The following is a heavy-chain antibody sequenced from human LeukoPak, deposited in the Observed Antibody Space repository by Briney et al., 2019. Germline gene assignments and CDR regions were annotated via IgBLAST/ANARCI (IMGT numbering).Heavy chain of an antibody. CDR2: ISYDGSNE. J-gene: IGHJ4*02. V-gene: IGHV3-30*18. CDR1: GFTFSSYG. CDR3: AKDVDY. Sequence: GGSLRLSCAASGFTFSSYGMHWVRQAPGKGLEWVAVISYDGSNEYYADSVKGRFTISRDNSKNTLYLQMNSLRAEDTAVYYCAKDVDYWGQGTLVTVSS.